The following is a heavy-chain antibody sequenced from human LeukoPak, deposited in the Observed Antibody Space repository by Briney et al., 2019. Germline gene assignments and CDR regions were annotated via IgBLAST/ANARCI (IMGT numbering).Heavy chain of an antibody. D-gene: IGHD3-9*01. V-gene: IGHV3-15*01. CDR3: TTVGTNYDILTGYYVYFDY. J-gene: IGHJ4*02. Sequence: GGSLRLSCAASGFTFSNAWMSWVRQAPGKGLEWVGRIKSKTDGETTDYAAPVKGRFTISRDDSKNTLYLQMNSLKTEDTAVYYCTTVGTNYDILTGYYVYFDYWGQGTLVTVSS. CDR1: GFTFSNAW. CDR2: IKSKTDGETT.